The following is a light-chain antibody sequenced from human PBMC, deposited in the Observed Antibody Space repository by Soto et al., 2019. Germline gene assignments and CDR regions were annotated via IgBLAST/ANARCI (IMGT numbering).Light chain of an antibody. J-gene: IGLJ1*01. CDR1: SSDVGGYNY. Sequence: QSALTQPASVSGSPGQSITISCPGTSSDVGGYNYVSWYQQHPGKAPKLMIYDVSNRPSGVSNRFSGSKSGNTASLTISGLQAEDEADDYGSSYTSSSTRLYGFGTGTKLTVL. V-gene: IGLV2-14*01. CDR2: DVS. CDR3: SSYTSSSTRLYG.